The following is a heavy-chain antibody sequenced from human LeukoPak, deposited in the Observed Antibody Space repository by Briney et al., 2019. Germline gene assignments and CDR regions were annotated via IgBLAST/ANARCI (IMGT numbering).Heavy chain of an antibody. J-gene: IGHJ4*02. D-gene: IGHD3-22*01. CDR1: EFIFSNFA. V-gene: IGHV3-23*01. CDR2: ISGNAAAT. Sequence: PGGSLRLSCVASEFIFSNFAMSWVRQAPGKGLEWVSTISGNAAATYYGDSVKGRFTISRDNSRNTLCLQMNSLRAEDTAIYYCARDRTHRRYYDSTGYYNQYDYWGQGALVTVSS. CDR3: ARDRTHRRYYDSTGYYNQYDY.